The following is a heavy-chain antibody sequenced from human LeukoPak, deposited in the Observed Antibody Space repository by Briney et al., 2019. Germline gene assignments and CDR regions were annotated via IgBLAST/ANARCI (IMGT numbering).Heavy chain of an antibody. CDR3: LTEDTPTVFDY. V-gene: IGHV3-11*04. CDR1: GFTFSNAW. Sequence: GGSLRLSCAASGFTFSNAWMSWVRQAPGKGLEWVSYISSSGSTIYYADSVKGRFTISRDNAKNSLYLQMNSLRIEDTAVYFCLTEDTPTVFDYWGQGALVTVSS. CDR2: ISSSGSTI. J-gene: IGHJ4*02. D-gene: IGHD5-18*01.